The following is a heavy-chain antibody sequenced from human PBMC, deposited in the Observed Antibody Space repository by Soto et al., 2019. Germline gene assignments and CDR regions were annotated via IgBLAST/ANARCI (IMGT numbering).Heavy chain of an antibody. Sequence: QITLKESGPSPVKPTQTLTVTCTFSGFSLSNSGVGVAWIRQPPGKALEWLALIYGDNDKRYSPSLKTRLTTTXXXSXXQVVLTMTNIDPVDTATYYCAHCTLHDYGDYDPGTSHVFDSWGQGTLVTVSS. V-gene: IGHV2-5*02. CDR1: GFSLSNSGVG. D-gene: IGHD4-17*01. CDR3: AHCTLHDYGDYDPGTSHVFDS. CDR2: IYGDNDK. J-gene: IGHJ4*02.